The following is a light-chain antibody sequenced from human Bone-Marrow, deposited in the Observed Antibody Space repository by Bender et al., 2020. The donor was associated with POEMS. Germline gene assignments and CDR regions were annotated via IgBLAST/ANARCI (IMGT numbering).Light chain of an antibody. V-gene: IGLV2-23*01. CDR1: SSDVGGYNF. CDR3: CSYAGFSTYV. Sequence: QSALTQPAAVSGSPGQSITISCTGTSSDVGGYNFVSWYQHHPGKAPKLMIYEGTKRPSGVSDRFSGSKSGNTASLTISGLQTEDEADYYCCSYAGFSTYVFGTATKVTVL. J-gene: IGLJ1*01. CDR2: EGT.